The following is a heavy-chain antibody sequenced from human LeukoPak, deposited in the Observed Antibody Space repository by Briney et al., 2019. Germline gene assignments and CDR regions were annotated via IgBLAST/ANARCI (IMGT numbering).Heavy chain of an antibody. CDR3: ARYSGSSSTFDY. D-gene: IGHD1-26*01. CDR1: GFTFDDYA. V-gene: IGHV3-9*01. CDR2: ISWNSGSI. Sequence: GRSLRLSCAASGFTFDDYAMHWVRHAPGKGLEWVSGISWNSGSIGYADSVKGRFTISRDNAKNSLYLQMNSLRAEDTAVYYCARYSGSSSTFDYWGQGTLVTASS. J-gene: IGHJ4*02.